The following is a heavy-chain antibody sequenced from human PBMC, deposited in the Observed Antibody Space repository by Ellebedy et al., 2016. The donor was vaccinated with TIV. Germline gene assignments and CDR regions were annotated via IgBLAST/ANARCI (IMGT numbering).Heavy chain of an antibody. V-gene: IGHV3-23*01. D-gene: IGHD3-3*01. CDR1: GFLFWNYA. CDR2: IIASGGET. J-gene: IGHJ4*02. Sequence: GESLKISXAASGFLFWNYAMPCLFHPAGREQTSLSSIIASGGETQYAEPVRGRFTISRDNSRETVYLQMTSLRIEDMGPYYCARDGVGHVWGRGTPITVSS. CDR3: ARDGVGHV.